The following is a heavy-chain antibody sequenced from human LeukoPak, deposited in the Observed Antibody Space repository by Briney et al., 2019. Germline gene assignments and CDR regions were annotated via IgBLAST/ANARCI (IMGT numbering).Heavy chain of an antibody. Sequence: PGGSLRLSCAAFGFTFSSYRMHWVRHAPGKGLVWVSRINSDGSSTSYADSVKGRFTISRDNAKNTLYLQMNSLRAEDTAVYYCARDRQWNYYDSSGYPRPSDWFDPWGQGTLVTVSS. J-gene: IGHJ5*02. D-gene: IGHD3-22*01. CDR3: ARDRQWNYYDSSGYPRPSDWFDP. CDR2: INSDGSST. CDR1: GFTFSSYR. V-gene: IGHV3-74*01.